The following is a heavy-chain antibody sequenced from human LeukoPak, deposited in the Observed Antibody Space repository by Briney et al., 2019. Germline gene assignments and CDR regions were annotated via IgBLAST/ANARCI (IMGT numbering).Heavy chain of an antibody. CDR1: GFIFSSYW. CDR2: IKQDGSEK. CDR3: ASHSLWFGELAP. J-gene: IGHJ5*02. V-gene: IGHV3-7*03. Sequence: PGGSLRLSCGASGFIFSSYWMSRVRQAPGKGLEWVANIKQDGSEKYYVDSVKGRFTISRDNAKKSLFLQMNSLRAEDTAVYYCASHSLWFGELAPWGQGTLVTVFS. D-gene: IGHD3-10*01.